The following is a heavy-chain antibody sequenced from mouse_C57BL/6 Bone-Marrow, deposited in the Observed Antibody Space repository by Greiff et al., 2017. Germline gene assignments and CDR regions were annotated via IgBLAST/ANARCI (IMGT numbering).Heavy chain of an antibody. CDR1: GYTFTGYW. CDR3: AREGPCYYGSRYDDNWYFDV. CDR2: ILPGSGST. V-gene: IGHV1-9*01. J-gene: IGHJ1*03. D-gene: IGHD1-1*01. Sequence: QVQLQQSGAELMKPGASVKLSCKATGYTFTGYWIEWVKQRPGHGLEWIGEILPGSGSTNYNEKFKGKATVTADTSSNTAYMQLSSLTSEDSAIYYCAREGPCYYGSRYDDNWYFDVGGTGTTVTVSA.